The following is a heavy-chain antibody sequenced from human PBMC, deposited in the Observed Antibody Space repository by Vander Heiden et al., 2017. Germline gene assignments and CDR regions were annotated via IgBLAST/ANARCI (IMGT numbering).Heavy chain of an antibody. Sequence: GDLMKPGGCLRLYCGASGFIFSSYAMNWVRQAPGKGLEWVSVITSDGTTYYADSVKGRFTISRDNSKNTLYLQMNSLRAEDTSVYYCAKTRWPAVTTSAMDVWGDGTMVTVSS. CDR2: ITSDGTT. CDR3: AKTRWPAVTTSAMDV. V-gene: IGHV3-23*01. J-gene: IGHJ3*01. D-gene: IGHD4-17*01. CDR1: GFIFSSYA.